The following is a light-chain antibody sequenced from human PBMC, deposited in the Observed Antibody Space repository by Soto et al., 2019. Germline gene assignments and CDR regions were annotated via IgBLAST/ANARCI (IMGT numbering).Light chain of an antibody. J-gene: IGLJ2*01. CDR1: SCSIANNY. V-gene: IGLV6-57*04. CDR3: QSYDRDCLV. Sequence: NFMLTQPHSGSESPGKTLSISCTRSSCSIANNYVQWYQQRPGSAPTTVIYENNQRLSGVPGRVSGSADGSSSSASLAGSGLQTEDETDSDCQSYDRDCLVSGGGT. CDR2: ENN.